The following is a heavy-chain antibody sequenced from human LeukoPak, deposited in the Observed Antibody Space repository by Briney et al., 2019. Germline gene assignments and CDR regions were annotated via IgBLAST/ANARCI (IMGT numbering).Heavy chain of an antibody. V-gene: IGHV3-49*03. D-gene: IGHD1-14*01. CDR1: GFTFGDYA. Sequence: GGSLRLSCSASGFTFGDYAMSWFRQAPGKGLEWVGFVRSEAYGGTTESAASVKGRFTISRDDSKSIPYLQMNSLQTEDTAVYYCAREAYKGDPLDYWGQGTLVTVSS. J-gene: IGHJ4*02. CDR2: VRSEAYGGTT. CDR3: AREAYKGDPLDY.